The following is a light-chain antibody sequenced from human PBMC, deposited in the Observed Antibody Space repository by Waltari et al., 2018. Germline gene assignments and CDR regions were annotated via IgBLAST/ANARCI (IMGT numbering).Light chain of an antibody. Sequence: DIVMTQSPDSLAVSLGERATINCKSSQSILYSSNNKNYLALYQQKPGQPPKLLIDWASTRESGVPDRFSGSGSGTDFTLTISSLQAEDVAVYYCQQYYSTPYTFGQGTKLEIK. CDR2: WAS. CDR3: QQYYSTPYT. CDR1: QSILYSSNNKNY. V-gene: IGKV4-1*01. J-gene: IGKJ2*01.